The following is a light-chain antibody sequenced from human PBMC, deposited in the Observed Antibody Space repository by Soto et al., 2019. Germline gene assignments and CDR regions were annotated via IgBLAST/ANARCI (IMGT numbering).Light chain of an antibody. CDR1: SSDVGGYNY. Sequence: QSALTQSASVSGARGQSITIACSGTSSDVGGYNYVSWYQQHPGKAPKLIIYDVSNRPSGVSTRFSGSKSGNTASLTISGLQAEDEAEYSCSSYTSTNSWVFGGGTQLTVL. J-gene: IGLJ3*02. CDR3: SSYTSTNSWV. CDR2: DVS. V-gene: IGLV2-14*01.